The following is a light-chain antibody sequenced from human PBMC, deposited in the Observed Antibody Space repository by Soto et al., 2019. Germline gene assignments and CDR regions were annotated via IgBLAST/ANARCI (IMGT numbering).Light chain of an antibody. Sequence: DIQMTQSPSTLSGSVGDRVTITCRASQTISSWLAWYQQKPGKAPKLLIYKASTLKSGVPSRFSGSGSGTEFTLTISSLQPDDFATYYCQQYNSYLFGGGTKVEIK. V-gene: IGKV1-5*03. J-gene: IGKJ4*01. CDR2: KAS. CDR3: QQYNSYL. CDR1: QTISSW.